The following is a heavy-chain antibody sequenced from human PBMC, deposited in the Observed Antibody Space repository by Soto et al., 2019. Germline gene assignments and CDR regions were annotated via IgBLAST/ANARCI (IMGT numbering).Heavy chain of an antibody. CDR3: VRDMR. J-gene: IGHJ4*02. CDR2: INGDGSVI. CDR1: GFTFRSSW. Sequence: EVQLVESGGGLVQPGGSLRLSCAASGFTFRSSWMYWVRQTPGKGPVWVSCINGDGSVIYYADSVKGRFTISRDNARDPLYLQMNSLTTEDSAVYYCVRDMRWGQGTLVSVSS. V-gene: IGHV3-74*01.